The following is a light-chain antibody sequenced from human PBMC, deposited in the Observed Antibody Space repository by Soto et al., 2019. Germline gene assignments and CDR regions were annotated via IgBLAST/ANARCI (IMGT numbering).Light chain of an antibody. Sequence: DIQMTQSPSTLSASVGDRVTITCGASQSTSSWLAWYQQKPGKAPKLLIYKASSLESGVPSRFSGSGSGTEFTLTISSLQPDDFATYYCQQYNSYSRTFGQGTKVDIK. CDR1: QSTSSW. V-gene: IGKV1-5*03. CDR3: QQYNSYSRT. J-gene: IGKJ1*01. CDR2: KAS.